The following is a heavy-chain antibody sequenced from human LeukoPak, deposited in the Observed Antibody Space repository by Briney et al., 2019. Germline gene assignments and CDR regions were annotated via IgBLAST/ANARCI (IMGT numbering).Heavy chain of an antibody. J-gene: IGHJ4*02. CDR1: GYSFSTYW. Sequence: GESLKISCKGSGYSFSTYWIGWVRQLPGKGLEWMGSIYPGDSDTRYSPSFQGQVTISADKSISTAYLQWSSLKASDTAMYYCARQRYYGSGIYYFDYWGQGTLVTVSS. D-gene: IGHD3-10*01. CDR3: ARQRYYGSGIYYFDY. CDR2: IYPGDSDT. V-gene: IGHV5-51*01.